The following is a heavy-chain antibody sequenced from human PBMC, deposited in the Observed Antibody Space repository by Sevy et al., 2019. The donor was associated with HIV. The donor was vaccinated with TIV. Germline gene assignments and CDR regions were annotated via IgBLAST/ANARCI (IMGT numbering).Heavy chain of an antibody. D-gene: IGHD3-10*01. CDR2: IYPGDSDT. Sequence: GESLKISCKGSGYSFTSYWIGWVHQMPGKGLEWMGIIYPGDSDTRYSPSFQGQVTISAGKSISTAYLQWSSLKASDTAMYFCAGKAHSTFGCDYYYYGMDGWGQGTTVTVSS. CDR1: GYSFTSYW. V-gene: IGHV5-51*07. CDR3: AGKAHSTFGCDYYYYGMDG. J-gene: IGHJ6*02.